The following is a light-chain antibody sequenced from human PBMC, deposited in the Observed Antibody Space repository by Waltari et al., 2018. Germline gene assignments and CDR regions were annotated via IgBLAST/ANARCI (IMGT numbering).Light chain of an antibody. Sequence: DIQMTQSQSSLSASVGDRVTITCRASENVNKYLNWFQQKPGKAPKLLIYKASTLQTGVPLRFSGSGSGTDYTFTISSLQSEDVATYYCQHNYGTPWTFGQGTKVEIK. CDR1: ENVNKY. V-gene: IGKV1-39*01. CDR3: QHNYGTPWT. J-gene: IGKJ1*01. CDR2: KAS.